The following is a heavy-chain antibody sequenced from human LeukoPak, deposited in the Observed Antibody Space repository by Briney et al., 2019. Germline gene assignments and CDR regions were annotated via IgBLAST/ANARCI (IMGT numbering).Heavy chain of an antibody. Sequence: SETLSLTCTVSGGSISSSSYYWGWIRQPPGKGLEWIGSIYYSGSTYYNPSLRSRVTISVDTSKNQFSLKLSSATAADTAVYYCARQSFGGTDFDYWGQGTLVTVSS. V-gene: IGHV4-39*01. CDR3: ARQSFGGTDFDY. CDR2: IYYSGST. D-gene: IGHD3-10*01. J-gene: IGHJ4*02. CDR1: GGSISSSSYY.